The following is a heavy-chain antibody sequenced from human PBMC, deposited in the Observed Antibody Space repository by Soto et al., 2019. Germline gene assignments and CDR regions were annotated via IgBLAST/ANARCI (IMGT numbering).Heavy chain of an antibody. CDR3: AGTIIMIFGVVLAPYYYYGMEV. CDR1: GGTFSSYA. D-gene: IGHD3-3*01. J-gene: IGHJ6*02. V-gene: IGHV1-69*01. CDR2: IIPIFGTA. Sequence: QVQLVQSGAEVKKPGSSVKVSCKASGGTFSSYAISWVRQAPGQGLEWMGGIIPIFGTANYAQKFQGRVTITADESTRKAYRELSSLRSEDPAVYYCAGTIIMIFGVVLAPYYYYGMEVWGQGTTVTVS.